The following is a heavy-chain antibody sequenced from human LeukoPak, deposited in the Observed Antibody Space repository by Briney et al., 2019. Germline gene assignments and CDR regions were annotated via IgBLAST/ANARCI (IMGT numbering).Heavy chain of an antibody. Sequence: WASVKVSCKASGYTFTGYYMHWVRQAPGQGLEWMGWINPNSGGTNYAQKFQGRVTMTRDTSISTAYMELSRLRSDDTAVYYCARDSSGYYFKSSWYFDLWGRGTLVTVSS. CDR3: ARDSSGYYFKSSWYFDL. D-gene: IGHD3-22*01. CDR2: INPNSGGT. CDR1: GYTFTGYY. V-gene: IGHV1-2*02. J-gene: IGHJ2*01.